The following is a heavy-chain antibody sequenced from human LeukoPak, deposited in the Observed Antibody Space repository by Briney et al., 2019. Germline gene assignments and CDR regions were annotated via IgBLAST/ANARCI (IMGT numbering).Heavy chain of an antibody. D-gene: IGHD2-2*01. V-gene: IGHV4-34*01. CDR1: GGSFSGYY. CDR2: INHSGST. Sequence: PSETLSLTCAVYGGSFSGYYWSWIRQPPGKGLEWIGEINHSGSTNYNPSLKSRVTISVDTSKNQFSLKLSSVTAADTAVYYCARVYCSSTSCCLDYWGQGTLVTVSS. CDR3: ARVYCSSTSCCLDY. J-gene: IGHJ4*02.